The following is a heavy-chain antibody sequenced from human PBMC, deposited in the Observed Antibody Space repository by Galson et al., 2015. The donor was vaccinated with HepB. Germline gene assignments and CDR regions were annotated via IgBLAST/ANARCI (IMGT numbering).Heavy chain of an antibody. CDR3: ARASYDYIWGSYRWDYYYYYMDV. D-gene: IGHD3-16*02. CDR2: IYPGDSDT. Sequence: QSGAEVKKPGESLKISCKGSGYSFTSYWIGWVRQMPGKGLEWMGIIYPGDSDTRYSPSFQGQVTISADKSISTAYLQWSSLKASDTAMYYCARASYDYIWGSYRWDYYYYYMDVWGKGTTVTVSS. J-gene: IGHJ6*03. V-gene: IGHV5-51*03. CDR1: GYSFTSYW.